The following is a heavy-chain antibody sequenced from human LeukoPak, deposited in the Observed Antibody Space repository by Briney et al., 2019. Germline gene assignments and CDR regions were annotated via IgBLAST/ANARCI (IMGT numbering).Heavy chain of an antibody. CDR2: IYSNGDT. D-gene: IGHD6-13*01. V-gene: IGHV4-61*02. J-gene: IGHJ6*03. CDR3: ASRHSKQQPYYYYMDI. CDR1: GDSISSGSYY. Sequence: PSETLSLTCTVSGDSISSGSYYWSWLRQPAGKGLEWIGRIYSNGDTKFNHSLKSRVTISLNTSNNQFSLKLSSATAADTAVYYCASRHSKQQPYYYYMDIWGKGTTVSVSS.